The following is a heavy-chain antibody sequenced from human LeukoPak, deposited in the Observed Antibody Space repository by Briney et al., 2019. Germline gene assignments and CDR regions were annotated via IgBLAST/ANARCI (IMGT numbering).Heavy chain of an antibody. D-gene: IGHD6-13*01. CDR3: ARIIAAAGNDY. J-gene: IGHJ4*02. Sequence: GGSLRLSCAASGFTFSSYWMHWVRHAPGKGLVWVSRINTDGSSTSYADSVKGRFTISRDNAKNTLYLQMNSLRAEDTAVYYCARIIAAAGNDYWGQGTLVTVSS. V-gene: IGHV3-74*01. CDR2: INTDGSST. CDR1: GFTFSSYW.